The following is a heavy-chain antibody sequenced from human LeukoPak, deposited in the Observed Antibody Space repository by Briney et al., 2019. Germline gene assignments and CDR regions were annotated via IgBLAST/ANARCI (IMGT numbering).Heavy chain of an antibody. Sequence: ASVKVSCKASGYTFTSYYMHWVRQPPGQGLEWMGIINPSGGSTSYAQKFQGRVTMTRDMSTSTVYMELSSLRSEDTAVYYCARDGIAAAGTTFFDYWGQGTLVTVSS. J-gene: IGHJ4*02. CDR1: GYTFTSYY. CDR3: ARDGIAAAGTTFFDY. V-gene: IGHV1-46*01. D-gene: IGHD6-13*01. CDR2: INPSGGST.